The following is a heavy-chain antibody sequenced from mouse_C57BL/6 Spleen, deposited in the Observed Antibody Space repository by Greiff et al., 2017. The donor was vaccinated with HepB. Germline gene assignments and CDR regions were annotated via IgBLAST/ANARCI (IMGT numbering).Heavy chain of an antibody. V-gene: IGHV1-82*01. J-gene: IGHJ3*01. Sequence: QVQLQQSGPELVKPGASVKISCKASGYAFSSSWMNWVKQRPGKGLEWIGRIYPGDGDTNYNGKFKGKATLTADKSSSTAYMQLSSLTSEDSAVYFWARMDTTVVEGAYWGQGTLVTVSA. CDR3: ARMDTTVVEGAY. D-gene: IGHD1-1*01. CDR2: IYPGDGDT. CDR1: GYAFSSSW.